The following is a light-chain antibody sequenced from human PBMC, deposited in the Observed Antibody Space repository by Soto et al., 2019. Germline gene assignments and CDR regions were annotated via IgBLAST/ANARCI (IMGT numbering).Light chain of an antibody. CDR3: CSYASFRYV. Sequence: QSALTQPRSVSGSPGQSVTISCTGTSSDVGGYHYVSWYQHHPGKAPKLLIFDVSYRPSGIPDRFSGSKSGNTASLTISGLQAEDDADYYCCSYASFRYVFGSGTKLNVL. CDR2: DVS. V-gene: IGLV2-11*01. J-gene: IGLJ1*01. CDR1: SSDVGGYHY.